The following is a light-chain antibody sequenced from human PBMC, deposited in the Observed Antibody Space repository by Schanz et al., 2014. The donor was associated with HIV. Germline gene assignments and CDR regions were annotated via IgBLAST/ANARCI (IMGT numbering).Light chain of an antibody. Sequence: QSVLTQPPSASGTPGQRVTISCSGSSSNFRSNAVNWYQQLPGTAPRLVIYNTFHRPSGVPDRFSGSESGTSASLAISGLQSEDEADYHCAAWDDSLKGWVFGGGTKLTVL. CDR1: SSNFRSNA. J-gene: IGLJ3*02. CDR2: NTF. CDR3: AAWDDSLKGWV. V-gene: IGLV1-44*01.